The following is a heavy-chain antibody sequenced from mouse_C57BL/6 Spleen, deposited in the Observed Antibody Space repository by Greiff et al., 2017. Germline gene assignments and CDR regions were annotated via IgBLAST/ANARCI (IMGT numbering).Heavy chain of an antibody. D-gene: IGHD2-2*01. V-gene: IGHV1-22*01. J-gene: IGHJ4*01. Sequence: VQLQQPGPELVKPGASVKMSCKASGYTFTDYCMHWVKQSHGKSLEWIGYINPNNGGTSYNQKFKGKATLTVNKSSSTAYMELRSLTSEDSAVYYCARSGGYYYAMDYWGQGTSVTVSS. CDR1: GYTFTDYC. CDR3: ARSGGYYYAMDY. CDR2: INPNNGGT.